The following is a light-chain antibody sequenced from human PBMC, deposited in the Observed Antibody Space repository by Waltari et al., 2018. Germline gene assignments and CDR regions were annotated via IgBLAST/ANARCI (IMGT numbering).Light chain of an antibody. Sequence: ETVMTQSPATLSVSPGGRATLSCRASQSVSSNLAWYQQKPGQAPRLLIYGSSTMATGIPARFSGSGSGTEFTLTISSLQSEDFAVYYCQQYINWPPYTFGQGTKLEIK. J-gene: IGKJ2*01. V-gene: IGKV3-15*01. CDR3: QQYINWPPYT. CDR1: QSVSSN. CDR2: GSS.